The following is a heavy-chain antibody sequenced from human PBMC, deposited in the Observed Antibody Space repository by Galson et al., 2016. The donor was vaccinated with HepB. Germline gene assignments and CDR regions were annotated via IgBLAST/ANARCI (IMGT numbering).Heavy chain of an antibody. CDR3: ARDYSYGDSAWWFGP. D-gene: IGHD3-16*01. J-gene: IGHJ5*02. Sequence: SVKVSCKASGYTFTSHWMHWVRQAPGQGLEWMGIINPNGGATSYAQKFQGRITLTSDTSTSTVYMELSSLTSEDTAIYYCARDYSYGDSAWWFGPWGQGTLLTVSS. V-gene: IGHV1-46*01. CDR2: INPNGGAT. CDR1: GYTFTSHW.